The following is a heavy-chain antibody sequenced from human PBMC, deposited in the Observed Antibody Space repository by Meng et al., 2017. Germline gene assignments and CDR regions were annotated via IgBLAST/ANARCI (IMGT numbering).Heavy chain of an antibody. Sequence: GVSGKSTRQEYGHCYPKYDLHWVGQAPGQGLRWMGIINPSGGSTSSAQKFQGRVTMTRDTATITVYVALGSLRSEDTAVYYSARLQRICYFDYWGQGTLVTVSS. CDR2: INPSGGST. J-gene: IGHJ4*02. CDR1: GHCYPKYD. D-gene: IGHD2-15*01. V-gene: IGHV1-46*01. CDR3: ARLQRICYFDY.